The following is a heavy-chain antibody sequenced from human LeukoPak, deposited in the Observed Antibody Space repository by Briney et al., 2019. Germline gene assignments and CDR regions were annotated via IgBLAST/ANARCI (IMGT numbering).Heavy chain of an antibody. Sequence: ASVKVSCKPSGYTFTSYGISWVRQAPGQGLEWMGIIKPSGGSTSYAQKFQGRVTMTRDMSTSTVYRELSSLRSEDTAVYYCARDLYGGNSNDAFDIWGQGTMVTVSS. CDR1: GYTFTSYG. CDR3: ARDLYGGNSNDAFDI. CDR2: IKPSGGST. D-gene: IGHD4-23*01. J-gene: IGHJ3*02. V-gene: IGHV1-46*01.